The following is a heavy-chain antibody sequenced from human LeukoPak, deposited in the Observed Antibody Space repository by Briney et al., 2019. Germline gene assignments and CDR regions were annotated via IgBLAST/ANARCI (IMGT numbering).Heavy chain of an antibody. J-gene: IGHJ4*02. CDR2: ISWNSGSI. D-gene: IGHD1-26*01. V-gene: IGHV3-9*03. Sequence: HPGGSLRLSCAASGFTFDDYAMHWVRQAPGKGLEWVSGISWNSGSIGYADSVKGRFTISRDNAKNSLYLQMNSLRAEDMALYYCAKDLKWELLYYFDYWGQGTLVTVSS. CDR1: GFTFDDYA. CDR3: AKDLKWELLYYFDY.